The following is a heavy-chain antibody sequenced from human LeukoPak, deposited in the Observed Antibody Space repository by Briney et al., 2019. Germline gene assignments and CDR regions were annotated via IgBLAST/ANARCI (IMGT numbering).Heavy chain of an antibody. CDR3: VRGSSAYFDF. J-gene: IGHJ4*02. CDR2: IWYDGSNK. Sequence: GGSLRLSCAASGFTFSSFGIHWVRQAPGKGLVWVTLIWYDGSNKWYAESVKGRFTISRDNSKNTLYLQMDSLRAEDTAMYYCVRGSSAYFDFWGQGALVTVSS. CDR1: GFTFSSFG. V-gene: IGHV3-33*01.